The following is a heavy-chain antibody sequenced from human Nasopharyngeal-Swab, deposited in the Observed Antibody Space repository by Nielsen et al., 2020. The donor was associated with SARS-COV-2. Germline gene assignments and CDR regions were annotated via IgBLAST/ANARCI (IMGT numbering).Heavy chain of an antibody. CDR1: GFTFSSYA. CDR2: ISGSGGST. D-gene: IGHD3-22*01. CDR3: AKGPRTYYYDSSGYYYFDY. J-gene: IGHJ4*02. Sequence: GESLKISCAASGFTFSSYAMSWVRQAPGKGLEWVSAISGSGGSTYYADSVKGRSTISRDNSKNTLYLQMNSLRAEDTAVYYCAKGPRTYYYDSSGYYYFDYWGQGTLVTVSS. V-gene: IGHV3-23*01.